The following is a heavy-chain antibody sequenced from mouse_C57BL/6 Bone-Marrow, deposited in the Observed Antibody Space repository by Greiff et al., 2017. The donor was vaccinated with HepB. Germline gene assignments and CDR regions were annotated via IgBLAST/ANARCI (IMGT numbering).Heavy chain of an antibody. Sequence: QVQLQQPGAELVKPGASVKLSCKASGYTFTSYWMHWVKQRPGQGLEWIGMIHPNSGSTNYNEKFKSKATLTVDKSSSTAYMQLSSLTSEDSAVYYCARRADYYGRSYYFDYWGQGTTLTVSS. J-gene: IGHJ2*01. D-gene: IGHD1-1*01. V-gene: IGHV1-64*01. CDR2: IHPNSGST. CDR1: GYTFTSYW. CDR3: ARRADYYGRSYYFDY.